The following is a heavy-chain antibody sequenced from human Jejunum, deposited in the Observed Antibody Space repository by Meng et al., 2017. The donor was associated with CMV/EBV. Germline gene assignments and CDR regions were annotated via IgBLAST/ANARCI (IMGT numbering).Heavy chain of an antibody. J-gene: IGHJ4*02. V-gene: IGHV3-23*01. Sequence: FKLRDYGMRWVRQAPGRGLEWVAGFGGVGGATFYADSVEGRFSVSRDNSMNVLYLQMNSLGAEDTAVYYCAKDGSRSSSWQRFDSWGPGTLGTVSS. CDR3: AKDGSRSSSWQRFDS. D-gene: IGHD6-13*01. CDR1: FKLRDYG. CDR2: FGGVGGAT.